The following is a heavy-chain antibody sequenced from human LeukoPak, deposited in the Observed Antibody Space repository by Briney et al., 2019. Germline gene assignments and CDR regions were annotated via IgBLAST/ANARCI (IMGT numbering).Heavy chain of an antibody. V-gene: IGHV3-11*04. CDR1: GFTFSDYY. J-gene: IGHJ3*02. CDR3: ARQYCSGGSCYLNAAFDI. D-gene: IGHD2-15*01. CDR2: ISSSGSTI. Sequence: GGSLRLSCAASGFTFSDYYMSWISQAPGKGLEWVSYISSSGSTIYYADSVKGRFTISRDNAKNSLYLQMNSLRAEDTAVYYCARQYCSGGSCYLNAAFDIWGQGTMVTVSS.